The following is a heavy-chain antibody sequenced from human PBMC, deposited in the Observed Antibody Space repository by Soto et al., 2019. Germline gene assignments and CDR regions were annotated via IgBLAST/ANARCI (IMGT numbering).Heavy chain of an antibody. CDR2: IYYSGST. Sequence: QVQLQESGPGLVKPSQTLSLTCTVSGGSISSGGYYWSWIRQHPGKGLEWIGYIYYSGSTYYNPSLMSRVTISVDTSNNQFSRKLSSVTAADTAVYYCARAGSDFWSGYTMGTDYGMDVWGQGTTVTVSS. V-gene: IGHV4-31*03. J-gene: IGHJ6*02. D-gene: IGHD3-3*01. CDR1: GGSISSGGYY. CDR3: ARAGSDFWSGYTMGTDYGMDV.